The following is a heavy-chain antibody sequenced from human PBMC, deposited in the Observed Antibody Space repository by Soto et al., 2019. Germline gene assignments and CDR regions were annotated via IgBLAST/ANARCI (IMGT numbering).Heavy chain of an antibody. CDR2: ISAHHGNT. D-gene: IGHD1-1*01. J-gene: IGHJ4*02. V-gene: IGHV1-18*01. Sequence: QVHLVQSGAEVKKPGASVKVSCQGSGYDFTTYGITWVRQAPGQGLEWMGWISAHHGNTNYAQKLQGRVTVTRDTSTSTAYMELRSLRYDDTAVYYCARGRYGDYWGQGALVTVSS. CDR1: GYDFTTYG. CDR3: ARGRYGDY.